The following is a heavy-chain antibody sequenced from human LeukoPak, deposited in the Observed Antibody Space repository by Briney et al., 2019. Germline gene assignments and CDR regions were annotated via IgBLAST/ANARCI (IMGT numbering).Heavy chain of an antibody. CDR2: ISSSSSYI. D-gene: IGHD5-18*01. Sequence: GGSLRLSCSASGFTFSSYSMNWVRQAPGKGLDWVSSISSSSSYIYYADSVKGRFTISRDNAKNSLYLQMNSLRAEDTAVYYCARDGLRIQLWSSVPDYWGQGTLVTVSS. CDR1: GFTFSSYS. CDR3: ARDGLRIQLWSSVPDY. V-gene: IGHV3-21*01. J-gene: IGHJ4*02.